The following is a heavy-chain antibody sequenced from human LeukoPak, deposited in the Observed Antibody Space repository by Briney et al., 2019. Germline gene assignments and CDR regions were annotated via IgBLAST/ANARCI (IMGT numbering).Heavy chain of an antibody. J-gene: IGHJ3*02. D-gene: IGHD1-1*01. V-gene: IGHV4-59*01. CDR3: ASEIGIDDAFDI. CDR2: IYYSGST. Sequence: SETLSLTCTVSGGSISSYYWSWIRQPPGKGLEWIGYIYYSGSTNYNPSLKSRVTISVDTSKNQFSLKLSSVTAADTAVYYCASEIGIDDAFDIWGQGTMVTVSS. CDR1: GGSISSYY.